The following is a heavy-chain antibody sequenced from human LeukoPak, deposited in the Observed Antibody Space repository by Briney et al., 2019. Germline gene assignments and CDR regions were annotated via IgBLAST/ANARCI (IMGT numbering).Heavy chain of an antibody. CDR3: VRDRGWTIFDY. D-gene: IGHD3-10*02. Sequence: GGSLRLSCAASGFTFRNNWMYWVRHAPGKGLMWVSRIKGDGSITEYADSVKGRFTISRDNTENTLYLQMNSLRPEDTALYYCVRDRGWTIFDYWGQGTLVTVSS. V-gene: IGHV3-74*03. CDR1: GFTFRNNW. CDR2: IKGDGSIT. J-gene: IGHJ4*02.